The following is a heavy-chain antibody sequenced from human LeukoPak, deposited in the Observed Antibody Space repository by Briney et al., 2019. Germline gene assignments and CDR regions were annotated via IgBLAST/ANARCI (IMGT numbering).Heavy chain of an antibody. D-gene: IGHD6-19*01. J-gene: IGHJ4*02. Sequence: GGSLRPSCAASGFTFSTYPISWVRQAPGKGLEWVSYISSSSTIYYADSVKGRFTISRDNAKNSLYLQMNSLRDEDTAVYYCARVVAVAASDSWGQGTLVTVSS. CDR2: ISSSSTI. V-gene: IGHV3-48*02. CDR3: ARVVAVAASDS. CDR1: GFTFSTYP.